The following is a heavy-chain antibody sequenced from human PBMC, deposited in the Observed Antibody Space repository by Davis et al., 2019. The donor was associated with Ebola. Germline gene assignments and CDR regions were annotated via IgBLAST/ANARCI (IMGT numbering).Heavy chain of an antibody. CDR1: GGSISSSSYY. Sequence: GSLRLSCTVSGGSISSSSYYWGWIRQPPGKGLEWIGSIYYSGSTYYNPSLKSRVTISVDTSKNQFSLKLSSVTAADTAVYYCARGPRWGQGTLVTVSS. V-gene: IGHV4-39*01. J-gene: IGHJ4*02. CDR2: IYYSGST. CDR3: ARGPR.